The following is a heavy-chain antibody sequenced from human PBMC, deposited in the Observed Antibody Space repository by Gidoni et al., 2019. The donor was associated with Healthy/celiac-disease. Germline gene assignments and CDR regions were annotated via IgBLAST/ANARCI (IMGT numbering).Heavy chain of an antibody. J-gene: IGHJ4*02. CDR1: GYTFTSYD. D-gene: IGHD3-3*01. CDR2: MNPNSGNT. CDR3: ARGYDFWSGYLYYFDY. V-gene: IGHV1-8*01. Sequence: QVQLVQSGAEVKKPGASVKVSCKASGYTFTSYDINWVRQATGQGLEWMGWMNPNSGNTGYAQKFQGRVTMTRNTSISTAYMELSSLRSEDTAVYYCARGYDFWSGYLYYFDYWGQGTLVTVSS.